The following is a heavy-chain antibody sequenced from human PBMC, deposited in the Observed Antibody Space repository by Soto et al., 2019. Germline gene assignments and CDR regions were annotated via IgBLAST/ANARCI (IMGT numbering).Heavy chain of an antibody. CDR3: ARHLQSDSVHISPVSPDY. CDR2: IYPGDSDT. J-gene: IGHJ4*02. CDR1: GYSFTSYW. D-gene: IGHD2-21*02. V-gene: IGHV5-51*01. Sequence: GESLKISCKGSGYSFTSYWIGWVRQMPGKGLEWMGIIYPGDSDTRYSPSFQGQVTIPADKSISTAFLQWSSLKAADSAMYYCARHLQSDSVHISPVSPDYWGQGTLVTVPS.